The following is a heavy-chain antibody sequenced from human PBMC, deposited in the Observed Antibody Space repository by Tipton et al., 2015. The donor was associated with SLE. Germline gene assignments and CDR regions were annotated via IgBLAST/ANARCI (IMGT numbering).Heavy chain of an antibody. CDR1: GGSFSGYY. V-gene: IGHV4-34*09. J-gene: IGHJ6*03. D-gene: IGHD3-10*01. CDR2: IYHSGST. Sequence: TLSLTCAVYGGSFSGYYWSWIRQPPGKGLEWIGIIYHSGSTFYNPSLKSRVTISVDTSKNHFSLKLSSVTAADTAVYYCARERGSGLLWPNMDVWGKGTTVTVSS. CDR3: ARERGSGLLWPNMDV.